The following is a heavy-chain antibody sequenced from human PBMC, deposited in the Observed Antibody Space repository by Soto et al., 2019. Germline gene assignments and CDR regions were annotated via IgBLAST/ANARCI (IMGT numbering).Heavy chain of an antibody. CDR3: ARDRSTYGGGGTGEVKENWFDP. V-gene: IGHV4-59*01. CDR2: AYYSGST. Sequence: SETLSLTCSVSGGSISHYYWSWIRQSPVQGLEWLGYAYYSGSTDYNPSLKSRVTMAVDTSKNQVSLKLNSVTTADTAVYYCARDRSTYGGGGTGEVKENWFDPWGPGTLVTVSS. J-gene: IGHJ5*02. D-gene: IGHD1-26*01. CDR1: GGSISHYY.